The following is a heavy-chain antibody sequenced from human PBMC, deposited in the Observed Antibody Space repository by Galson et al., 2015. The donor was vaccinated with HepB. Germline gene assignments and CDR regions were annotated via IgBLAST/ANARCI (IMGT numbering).Heavy chain of an antibody. CDR3: AKDRLHWYFDL. V-gene: IGHV3-23*01. D-gene: IGHD6-25*01. J-gene: IGHJ2*01. CDR2: ISGSGGDT. Sequence: SLRLSCAASGFAFNSYAMTWVRQAPGEGLEWVSAISGSGGDTFYADSVKGRFTISRDNSKNTLYLQMNSLRVEDTAVYYCAKDRLHWYFDLWGRGTLVTVSS. CDR1: GFAFNSYA.